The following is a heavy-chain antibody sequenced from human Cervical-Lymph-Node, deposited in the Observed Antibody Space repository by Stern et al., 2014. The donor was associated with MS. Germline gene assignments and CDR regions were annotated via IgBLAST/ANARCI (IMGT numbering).Heavy chain of an antibody. CDR3: ARQRDSSGWCTFDY. Sequence: EVQLVESGAEVKKPGESLKISCKGSGYSFTNSWIGWVRQMPGKGLEWMGIIYPGDSETRYNPSFQGQVTISADKSISTAYLQWSGLKASDSAMYYCARQRDSSGWCTFDYWGQGTPVTVSS. V-gene: IGHV5-51*01. CDR1: GYSFTNSW. D-gene: IGHD6-19*01. J-gene: IGHJ4*02. CDR2: IYPGDSET.